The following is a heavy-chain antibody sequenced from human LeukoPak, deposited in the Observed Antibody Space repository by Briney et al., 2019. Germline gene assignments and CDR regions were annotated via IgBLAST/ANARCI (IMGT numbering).Heavy chain of an antibody. D-gene: IGHD2-2*01. CDR2: ISYDGSNK. V-gene: IGHV3-30*03. J-gene: IGHJ4*02. CDR1: GFTFSSYG. CDR3: ARGIVLPAGIDY. Sequence: PGGSLRLSCAASGFTFSSYGMHWVRQAPGKGLEWVAVISYDGSNKYYADSVKGRFTISRDNAKNSLYLQMSNLRVEDMAVYYCARGIVLPAGIDYWGQGTLVTVSS.